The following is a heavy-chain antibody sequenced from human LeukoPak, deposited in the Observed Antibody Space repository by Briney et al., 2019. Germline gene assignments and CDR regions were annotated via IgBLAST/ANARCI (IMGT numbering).Heavy chain of an antibody. J-gene: IGHJ1*01. CDR2: ISYDGSNK. V-gene: IGHV3-30-3*01. CDR1: GFTFSSYA. Sequence: PGGSLRLSCAASGFTFSSYAMHWVRQAPGKGLEWVAVISYDGSNKYYADSVKGRFTISRDNSKNTLYLQMNSLRAEDTAVYYCAKATYYYDSSNIQHWGQGTLVTVSS. D-gene: IGHD3-22*01. CDR3: AKATYYYDSSNIQH.